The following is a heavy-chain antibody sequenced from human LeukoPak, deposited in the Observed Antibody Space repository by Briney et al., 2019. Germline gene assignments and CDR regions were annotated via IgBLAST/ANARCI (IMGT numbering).Heavy chain of an antibody. Sequence: PSETLSLTCAVYGGSFSGYYWSWIRQPPGKGLEWIGEINHSGSTNYNPSLKSRVTISVDTSENQFSLKLSSVTAADTAVFYCARAQPHYDSSGYLDYWGQGTLVTVSS. CDR3: ARAQPHYDSSGYLDY. CDR2: INHSGST. V-gene: IGHV4-34*01. CDR1: GGSFSGYY. D-gene: IGHD3-22*01. J-gene: IGHJ4*02.